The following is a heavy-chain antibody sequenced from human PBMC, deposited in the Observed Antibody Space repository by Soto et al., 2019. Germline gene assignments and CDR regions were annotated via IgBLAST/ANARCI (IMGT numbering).Heavy chain of an antibody. CDR2: INHSGST. J-gene: IGHJ4*02. CDR3: ARALTGDYYYDSSALSASFDY. V-gene: IGHV4-34*01. Sequence: SETLSLTCAVYGWSFSGYYWSLIRQPPGRGLEWIGEINHSGSTNYNPSLKSRVTISVDTSKNQFSLKLSSVTAADTAVYYCARALTGDYYYDSSALSASFDYWGQGTLVTVSS. CDR1: GWSFSGYY. D-gene: IGHD3-22*01.